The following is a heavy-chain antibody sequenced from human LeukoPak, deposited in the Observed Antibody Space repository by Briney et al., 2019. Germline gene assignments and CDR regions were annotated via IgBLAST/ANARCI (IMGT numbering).Heavy chain of an antibody. CDR3: ARDGLRYFDWLLYYFDY. V-gene: IGHV3-7*01. D-gene: IGHD3-9*01. CDR1: GFTFSSFW. J-gene: IGHJ4*02. CDR2: IKQDGSEK. Sequence: GGSLRLSCAASGFTFSSFWMRWVRQAPGKGLELVANIKQDGSEKYYVDSVQGRFTISRDNAKNSLYLQMNSLRAEDTAVYYCARDGLRYFDWLLYYFDYWGQGTLVTVSS.